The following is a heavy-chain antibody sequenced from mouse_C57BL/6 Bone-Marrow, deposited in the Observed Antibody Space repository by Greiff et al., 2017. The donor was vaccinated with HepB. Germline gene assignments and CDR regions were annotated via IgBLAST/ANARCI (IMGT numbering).Heavy chain of an antibody. D-gene: IGHD2-4*01. CDR2: IYPRSGNT. CDR3: ARSDYGFAY. Sequence: QVQLQQSGAELARPGASVKLSCKASGYTFTSYGISWVKQRPGQGLEWIGEIYPRSGNTYYNEKFKGKATLTADKSSSTAYMELRSLTSEDSAVYFCARSDYGFAYWGQGTLVTVSA. V-gene: IGHV1-81*01. J-gene: IGHJ3*01. CDR1: GYTFTSYG.